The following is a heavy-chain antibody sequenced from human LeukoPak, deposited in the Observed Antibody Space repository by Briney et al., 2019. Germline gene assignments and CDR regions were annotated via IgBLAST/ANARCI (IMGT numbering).Heavy chain of an antibody. V-gene: IGHV4-59*08. CDR1: GGSISSYY. J-gene: IGHJ4*02. CDR3: ARGNRWWGPNY. D-gene: IGHD2-15*01. Sequence: PSETLSLTCTVSGGSISSYYWSWIRQPPGKGLEWIGYIYYSGSTNYNPSLKSRVTISIDTSKNQFSLKLSSVTAADTAVYYCARGNRWWGPNYWGQGTLVTVSS. CDR2: IYYSGST.